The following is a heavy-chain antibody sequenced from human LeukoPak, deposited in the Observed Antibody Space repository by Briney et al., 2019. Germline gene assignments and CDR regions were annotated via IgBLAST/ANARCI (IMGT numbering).Heavy chain of an antibody. V-gene: IGHV4-4*02. J-gene: IGHJ3*02. D-gene: IGHD2-21*01. CDR1: NGPNTRTKW. CDR2: ISRTGST. CDR3: ASSSLVVVVTYGFDI. Sequence: PSGTLSFTCTVSNGPNTRTKWRSWVRQPPGKGLEWIGEISRTGSTNYKPSFNSRVTMSVDKSKSQFSLNLKSVTAADTALYYCASSSLVVVVTYGFDIWGRGTVVTVSS.